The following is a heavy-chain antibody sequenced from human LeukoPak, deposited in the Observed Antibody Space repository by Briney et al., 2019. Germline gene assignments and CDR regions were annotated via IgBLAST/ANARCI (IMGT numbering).Heavy chain of an antibody. CDR1: GCTFTGYY. D-gene: IGHD3-9*01. CDR2: INPNSGGT. V-gene: IGHV1-2*02. CDR3: AREYYDILTGYPAHIVWFDP. Sequence: GASVKVSRKASGCTFTGYYMHWVRQAPGQGLEWMGWINPNSGGTNYAQKFQGRVTMTRDTSISTAYMELSRLRSDDTAVYYCAREYYDILTGYPAHIVWFDPWGQGTLVTVSS. J-gene: IGHJ5*02.